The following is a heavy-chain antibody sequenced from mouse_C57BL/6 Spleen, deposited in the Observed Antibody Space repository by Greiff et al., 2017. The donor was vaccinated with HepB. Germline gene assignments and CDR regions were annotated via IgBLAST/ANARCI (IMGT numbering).Heavy chain of an antibody. CDR1: GYTFTSYW. D-gene: IGHD2-3*01. CDR3: ARGGDGYYVRDY. Sequence: QVQLQQSGAELVKPGASVKLSCKASGYTFTSYWMHWVKQRPGQGLEWIGMIHPNSGSTNYNEKFKSKATLTVDKSSSTAYMQLSSLTSEDSAVYYCARGGDGYYVRDYWGQGTTLTVSS. CDR2: IHPNSGST. J-gene: IGHJ2*01. V-gene: IGHV1-64*01.